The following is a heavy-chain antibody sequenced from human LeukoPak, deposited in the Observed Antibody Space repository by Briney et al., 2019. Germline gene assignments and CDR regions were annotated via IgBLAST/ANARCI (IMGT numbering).Heavy chain of an antibody. CDR3: ARDLNYDFWNWFDP. CDR2: IYTSGST. CDR1: GGSISSYY. J-gene: IGHJ5*02. Sequence: SETLSLTCTVSGGSISSYYWSWIRQPAGKGLEWIGRIYTSGSTNYNPSLKSRVTMSVDTSKNQFSLKLSSVTAADTAVYYCARDLNYDFWNWFDPWGQGTLVTVSS. V-gene: IGHV4-4*07. D-gene: IGHD3-3*01.